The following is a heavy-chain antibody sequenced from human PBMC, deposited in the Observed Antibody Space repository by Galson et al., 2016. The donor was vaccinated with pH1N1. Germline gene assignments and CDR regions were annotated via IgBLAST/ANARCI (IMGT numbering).Heavy chain of an antibody. CDR2: INPSGDTT. Sequence: SVKVSCKESGYTFSTYNIHWVRQAPGQGLEWMGIINPSGDTTNYAQKFQGRVTMTRDTSANTVYMELSSLRSEDTAVYYCARDVYSGYAGGRLDYWGQGSLVTVSS. J-gene: IGHJ4*02. CDR3: ARDVYSGYAGGRLDY. D-gene: IGHD5-12*01. CDR1: GYTFSTYN. V-gene: IGHV1-46*03.